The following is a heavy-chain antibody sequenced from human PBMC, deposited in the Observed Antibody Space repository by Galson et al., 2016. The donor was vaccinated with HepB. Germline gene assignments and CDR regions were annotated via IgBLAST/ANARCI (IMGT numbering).Heavy chain of an antibody. CDR1: GDSVYNNGAA. CDR3: ARAVMLGRGMDV. Sequence: CAISGDSVYNNGAAWVWIRQSPSRGLEWLGRTFYRSTWENHYAGSVKNRITISPDPSRNQFSLHLNSVTPEDTAVYYCARAVMLGRGMDVWGQGTTVTVSS. D-gene: IGHD3-10*01. V-gene: IGHV6-1*01. J-gene: IGHJ6*02. CDR2: TFYRSTWEN.